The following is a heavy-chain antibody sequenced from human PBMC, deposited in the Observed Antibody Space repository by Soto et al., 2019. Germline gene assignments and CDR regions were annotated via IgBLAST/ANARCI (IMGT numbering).Heavy chain of an antibody. V-gene: IGHV4-31*03. Sequence: SETLSLTCTVSGGSISSGGYYWSWIRRHPGKGLEWIGYIYYSGSTYYNPSLKSRVTISVDTSKNQFSLKLSSVTAADTAVYYCARGSGSGYSSGLGYWGQGTLVTVSS. CDR2: IYYSGST. CDR3: ARGSGSGYSSGLGY. D-gene: IGHD3-22*01. J-gene: IGHJ4*02. CDR1: GGSISSGGYY.